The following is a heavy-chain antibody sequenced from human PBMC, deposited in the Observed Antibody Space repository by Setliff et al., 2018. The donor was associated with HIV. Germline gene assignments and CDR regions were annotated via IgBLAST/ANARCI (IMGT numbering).Heavy chain of an antibody. J-gene: IGHJ4*02. CDR1: GGSISSGYYY. CDR3: ARGFDYAQRPPLYYFDY. V-gene: IGHV4-31*03. Sequence: SETLSLTCTVSGGSISSGYYYWSWIRQHPGKGLEWIGYIYYSGNPFYNPSLRSRVTISLDTSKNQFSLKLSPVTAADTAVYYCARGFDYAQRPPLYYFDYWGQGTLVNVSS. D-gene: IGHD2-2*01. CDR2: IYYSGNP.